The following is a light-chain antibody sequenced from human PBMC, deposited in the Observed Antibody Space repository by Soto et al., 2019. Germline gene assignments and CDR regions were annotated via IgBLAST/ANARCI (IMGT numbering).Light chain of an antibody. Sequence: EIVLTQSPATLSLSPGERATLSCRASQSVSNYLAWYQHKPGQAPRLLMYDASIRATGIPASFSGSGSGTDFTLTISSLEPEDFAVYYCQQRTKWPLTFGGGTKVEIK. V-gene: IGKV3-11*01. J-gene: IGKJ4*01. CDR2: DAS. CDR3: QQRTKWPLT. CDR1: QSVSNY.